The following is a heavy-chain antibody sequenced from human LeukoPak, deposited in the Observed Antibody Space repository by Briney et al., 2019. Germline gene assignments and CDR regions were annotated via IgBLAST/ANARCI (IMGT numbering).Heavy chain of an antibody. J-gene: IGHJ4*02. CDR1: GFTFSGSA. Sequence: PGGSLRLSCVVSGFTFSGSAVHWVRQAPGKGLEWVGRIRSEANNYATAYAASVKGRFTISRDDSKNTAYLQMNSLKTEDTAVYYCTGDNFDSSVKFDYWGQGTLVTVSS. D-gene: IGHD3-22*01. CDR2: IRSEANNYAT. CDR3: TGDNFDSSVKFDY. V-gene: IGHV3-73*01.